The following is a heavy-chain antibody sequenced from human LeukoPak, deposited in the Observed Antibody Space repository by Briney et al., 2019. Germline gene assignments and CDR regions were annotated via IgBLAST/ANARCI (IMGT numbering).Heavy chain of an antibody. Sequence: PSETLSLTCTVSGGSISSGGYYWSWTRQPPGKGLEWIGYIYHSGSTYYNPSLKSRVTISVDRSKNQFSLKLSSVTAADTAVYYCARRDYYYYYMDVWGKGTTVTVSS. CDR3: ARRDYYYYYMDV. J-gene: IGHJ6*03. V-gene: IGHV4-30-2*01. CDR2: IYHSGST. CDR1: GGSISSGGYY.